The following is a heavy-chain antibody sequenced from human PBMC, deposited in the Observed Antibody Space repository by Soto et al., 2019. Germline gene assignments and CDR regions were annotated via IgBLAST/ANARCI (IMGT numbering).Heavy chain of an antibody. J-gene: IGHJ6*02. CDR3: ARGVPDHYATDV. CDR1: GGSISSKTHY. V-gene: IGHV4-39*01. CDR2: IFYSGST. Sequence: SETLSLTCIVSGGSISSKTHYWGWIRQPPGKGLEWIGSIFYSGSTYYKPSLKSRVNISVDTSKNQFSLKLSSVTAADTAVYYCARGVPDHYATDVWGQGTTVTVSS.